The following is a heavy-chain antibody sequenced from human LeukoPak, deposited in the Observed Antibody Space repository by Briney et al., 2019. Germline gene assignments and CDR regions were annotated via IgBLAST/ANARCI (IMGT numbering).Heavy chain of an antibody. CDR3: AKRTSGSSWYSSDS. Sequence: GGSLRLSCAASGFTFSSFAMNWVRQAPGKGLEWVSTMWGDATSTYNADSVKGRFTIPRDKSKNTLYLQMNSLRADDTAVYYCAKRTSGSSWYSSDSWGQGTLVTVSS. V-gene: IGHV3-23*01. CDR2: MWGDATST. D-gene: IGHD6-13*01. J-gene: IGHJ4*02. CDR1: GFTFSSFA.